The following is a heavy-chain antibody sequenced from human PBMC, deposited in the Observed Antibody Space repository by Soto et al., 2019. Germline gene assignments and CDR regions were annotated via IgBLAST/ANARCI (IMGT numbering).Heavy chain of an antibody. CDR3: ARVQDFWSGSAFDY. J-gene: IGHJ4*02. D-gene: IGHD3-3*01. V-gene: IGHV4-59*01. Sequence: PSETLSLTCTVSGGSISSYYWSWIRQHPGKGLEWIGDIYYSGSTNYNPSLKSRVTISVDTSKNQFSLKLSSVTAADTAVYYGARVQDFWSGSAFDYWGQGTLVTVSS. CDR2: IYYSGST. CDR1: GGSISSYY.